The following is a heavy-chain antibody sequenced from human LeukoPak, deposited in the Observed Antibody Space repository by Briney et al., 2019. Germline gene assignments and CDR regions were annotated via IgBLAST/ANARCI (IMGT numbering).Heavy chain of an antibody. V-gene: IGHV1-69*04. J-gene: IGHJ4*02. CDR3: AAQVYDSSGNFDY. D-gene: IGHD3-22*01. CDR2: IIPILGIA. Sequence: SVKVSCKASGGTFSSYAISWVRQAPGQGLEWMGRIIPILGIANYAQKFQGRVTITADKSMSTAYMELSSLRSEDTAVYYCAAQVYDSSGNFDYWGQGTLVTVSS. CDR1: GGTFSSYA.